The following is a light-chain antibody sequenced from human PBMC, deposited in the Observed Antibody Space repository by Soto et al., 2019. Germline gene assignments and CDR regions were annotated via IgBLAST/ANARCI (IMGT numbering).Light chain of an antibody. J-gene: IGLJ2*01. Sequence: QSALTQPASVSGSPGQSITISCTGTSSDVGGYNYVSWYQQHPGKAPKLMISEVSNRPSGVSNRFYGSESGNTASLTISGLQAEDEADYYCSSYTSSSTLVFGGGTKLTVL. CDR1: SSDVGGYNY. CDR2: EVS. CDR3: SSYTSSSTLV. V-gene: IGLV2-14*01.